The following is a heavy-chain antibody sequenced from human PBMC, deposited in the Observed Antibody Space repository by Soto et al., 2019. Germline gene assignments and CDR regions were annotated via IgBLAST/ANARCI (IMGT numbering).Heavy chain of an antibody. D-gene: IGHD3-22*01. CDR1: GYSFSNYG. J-gene: IGHJ3*01. V-gene: IGHV1-18*01. CDR2: ISTYNGDT. CDR3: ARDGGYYESTVYLGRALDF. Sequence: ASVKVSCKASGYSFSNYGISWVREAPGQGLEWMGWISTYNGDTDYPQKVQGRVTMTTDTSTSTAYLELRSLSSDDTAVYYCARDGGYYESTVYLGRALDFGGQGKMVTV.